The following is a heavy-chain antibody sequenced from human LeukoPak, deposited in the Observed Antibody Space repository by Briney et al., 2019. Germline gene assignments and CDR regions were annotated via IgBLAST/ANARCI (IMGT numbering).Heavy chain of an antibody. D-gene: IGHD6-13*01. J-gene: IGHJ3*02. V-gene: IGHV4-59*01. CDR2: IYYSGST. CDR3: ARPSGGDSSSWYVPEAFDI. Sequence: PSETLSLTCTVSGGSISSYYWSWIRQPPGKGLEWIGYIYYSGSTNYNPSLKSRVTISVDTSKNQFSLKLSSVTAADTAVYYCARPSGGDSSSWYVPEAFDIWGQGTMVPVSS. CDR1: GGSISSYY.